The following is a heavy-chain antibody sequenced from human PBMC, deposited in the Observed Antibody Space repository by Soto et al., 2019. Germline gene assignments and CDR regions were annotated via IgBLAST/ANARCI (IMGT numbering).Heavy chain of an antibody. Sequence: PGGSLRLSCAASGFTFSSYAMSWVRQAPGKGLEWVSAISGSGGSTYYADSVKGRFTISRDNSKNTLYLQMNSLRAEDTAVYYCARKTVTYCGGDCYALVSKAIDYWGQGTLVTVSS. J-gene: IGHJ4*02. D-gene: IGHD2-21*02. CDR3: ARKTVTYCGGDCYALVSKAIDY. CDR2: ISGSGGST. V-gene: IGHV3-23*01. CDR1: GFTFSSYA.